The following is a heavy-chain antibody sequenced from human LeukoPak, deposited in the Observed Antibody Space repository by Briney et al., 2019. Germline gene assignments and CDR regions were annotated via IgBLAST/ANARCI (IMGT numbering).Heavy chain of an antibody. D-gene: IGHD5-24*01. CDR1: GFTFSTYS. CDR2: IRYDGSNK. Sequence: PGRSLRLSCAASGFTFSTYSMDWVRQAPGKGLEWVAFIRYDGSNKYYVDSVKGRFTISRDNSKNTLYLQMNSLRAEDTAVYYCVKDGGGWLQLSFDYWGQGTLVTVSS. J-gene: IGHJ4*02. CDR3: VKDGGGWLQLSFDY. V-gene: IGHV3-30*04.